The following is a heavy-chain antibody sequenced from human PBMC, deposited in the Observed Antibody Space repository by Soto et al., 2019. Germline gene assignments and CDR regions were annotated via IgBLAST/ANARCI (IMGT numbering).Heavy chain of an antibody. V-gene: IGHV3-23*01. CDR3: AKDPSRYSNYYYYYYMDV. D-gene: IGHD4-4*01. Sequence: GGSLRLSCAASGFTFSSYAMSWVRQAPGKGLEWVSAISGSGGSTYYADSVKGRFTISRDNSKNTLYLQMNSLRAEDTAVYYCAKDPSRYSNYYYYYYMDVWGKGTTVTVSS. J-gene: IGHJ6*03. CDR2: ISGSGGST. CDR1: GFTFSSYA.